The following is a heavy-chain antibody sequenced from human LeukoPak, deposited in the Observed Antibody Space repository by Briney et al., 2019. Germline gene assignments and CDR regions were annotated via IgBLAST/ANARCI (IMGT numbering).Heavy chain of an antibody. V-gene: IGHV4-39*07. CDR3: ARGPSYDSSGYRPYYYGMDV. CDR1: GGSISSSIYY. CDR2: IYYSGST. J-gene: IGHJ6*02. Sequence: SETLSLTCTVSGGSISSSIYYWGWIRQPPGKGLEWIGTIYYSGSTYYNPSLKSRVTISVDTSKNQFSLRLTSVTAADTAVYYCARGPSYDSSGYRPYYYGMDVWGQGTTVTVSS. D-gene: IGHD3-22*01.